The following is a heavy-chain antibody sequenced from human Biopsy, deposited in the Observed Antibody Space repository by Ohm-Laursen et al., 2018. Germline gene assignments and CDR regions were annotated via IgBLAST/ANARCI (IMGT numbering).Heavy chain of an antibody. J-gene: IGHJ4*02. D-gene: IGHD6-19*01. CDR1: GFRFDDYA. CDR3: VKSAYSSGFWEASDY. V-gene: IGHV3-9*01. CDR2: ISWSSCTI. Sequence: SLRLSCTAPGFRFDDYAMQWVRQAPGKGLEWVSGISWSSCTIGYADSAKGRFTVSRDNAKNSLFLQMDSLRVEDTALYYCVKSAYSSGFWEASDYWGQGTLVTVSS.